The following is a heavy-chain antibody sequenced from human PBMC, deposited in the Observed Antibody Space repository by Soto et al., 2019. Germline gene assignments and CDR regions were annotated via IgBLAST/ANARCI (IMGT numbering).Heavy chain of an antibody. CDR3: ARDPPPGSGDAFDI. CDR2: IYYSGST. Sequence: SETLSLTCTVSGGSISSGGYYWSWIRQHPGKGLEWIGYIYYSGSTYYNPSLKSRVTISVDTSKNQFSLKLSSVTAADTAVYYCARDPPPGSGDAFDIWGQGTMVTVSS. D-gene: IGHD3-10*01. V-gene: IGHV4-31*03. CDR1: GGSISSGGYY. J-gene: IGHJ3*02.